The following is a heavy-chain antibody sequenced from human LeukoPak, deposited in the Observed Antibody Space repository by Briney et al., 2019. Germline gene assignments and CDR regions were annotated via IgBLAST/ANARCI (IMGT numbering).Heavy chain of an antibody. Sequence: ETLSLTCAVYGGSFSGYYWSWIRQPPGKGLEWIGSIYYSGSTYYNPSLTSRVIMSVDTSKNQFSLKLSSVTAADTAVYYCARDGRISPYNGMGVWGQGTTVTVSS. CDR1: GGSFSGYY. CDR3: ARDGRISPYNGMGV. J-gene: IGHJ6*02. CDR2: IYYSGST. D-gene: IGHD1-26*01. V-gene: IGHV4-59*01.